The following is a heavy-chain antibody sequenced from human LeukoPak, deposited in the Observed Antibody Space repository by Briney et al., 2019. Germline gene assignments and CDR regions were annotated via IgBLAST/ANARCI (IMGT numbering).Heavy chain of an antibody. V-gene: IGHV1-18*01. D-gene: IGHD4-23*01. CDR1: GYTFTSYG. CDR2: ISAYNGNT. J-gene: IGHJ3*02. CDR3: ARGVRPMHNSGAFDI. Sequence: GASVTVSCKASGYTFTSYGISWVRQAPGQGLEWMGWISAYNGNTNYAQKLQGRVTMTTDTSTSTAYMELRSLRSDDTAVYYCARGVRPMHNSGAFDIWGQGTMVTVSS.